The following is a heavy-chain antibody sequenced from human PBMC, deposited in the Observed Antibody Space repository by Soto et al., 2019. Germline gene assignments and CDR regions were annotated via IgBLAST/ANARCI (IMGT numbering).Heavy chain of an antibody. CDR1: GFTFGAYA. CDR2: IRGRAYGATT. J-gene: IGHJ4*02. CDR3: TRGAAQRETFPYYFDY. V-gene: IGHV3-49*04. D-gene: IGHD6-25*01. Sequence: LRLSCTASGFTFGAYAMTWVRQAPGKGLERVGFIRGRAYGATTEYAASVRGRFIISRDDSKSIAYLQMNSLKTEDTAVYYCTRGAAQRETFPYYFDYWGQGALVTVSS.